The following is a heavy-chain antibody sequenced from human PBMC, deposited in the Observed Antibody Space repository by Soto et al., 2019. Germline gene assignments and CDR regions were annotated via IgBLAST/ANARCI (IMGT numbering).Heavy chain of an antibody. J-gene: IGHJ4*02. CDR3: ARSYSSGWEFDY. V-gene: IGHV3-11*01. D-gene: IGHD6-19*01. CDR2: ISSTGRTI. CDR1: GFTFSNYY. Sequence: PGGSLRLSCGASGFTFSNYYMSWIRQAPGKGLEWVSYISSTGRTIYYADSVKGRFTVSRDNAQNSLSLKLNSLRVEDTAVHYCARSYSSGWEFDYWGQGTQVTVSS.